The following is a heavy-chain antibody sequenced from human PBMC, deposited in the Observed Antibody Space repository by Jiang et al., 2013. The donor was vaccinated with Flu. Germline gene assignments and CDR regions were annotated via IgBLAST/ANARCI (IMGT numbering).Heavy chain of an antibody. J-gene: IGHJ4*02. CDR1: GFSLSTSEMC. D-gene: IGHD1-7*01. Sequence: KPTQTLTLTCTFSGFSLSTSEMCVSWIRQPPGRALEWLALIDWNDDKYYSTSLKTRLTISKDTSKNQVVLTMTNMDPVDTATYYCARARPNWNYEYFDYWGQGTLVTVSS. CDR3: ARARPNWNYEYFDY. CDR2: IDWNDDK. V-gene: IGHV2-70*01.